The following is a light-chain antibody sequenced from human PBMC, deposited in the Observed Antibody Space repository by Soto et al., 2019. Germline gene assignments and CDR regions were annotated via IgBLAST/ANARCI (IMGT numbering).Light chain of an antibody. CDR2: GAS. CDR3: QQYGSSQWT. CDR1: QSVSSSY. Sequence: EIVLTHSAGTLSLSPGERATLSCRASQSVSSSYLAWYQQKPGQAPRLLIYGASSRATGIPDRFSGSGSGTDFTLTISRLEPEDFAVYYCQQYGSSQWTFGQGTKVDIK. V-gene: IGKV3-20*01. J-gene: IGKJ1*01.